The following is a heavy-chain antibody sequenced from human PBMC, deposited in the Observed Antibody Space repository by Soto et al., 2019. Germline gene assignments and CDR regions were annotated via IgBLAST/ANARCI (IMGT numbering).Heavy chain of an antibody. CDR2: IYYSGST. J-gene: IGHJ4*02. CDR1: GGSISSGGYY. Sequence: QVQLQESGPGLVKPSQTLSLTCTVSGGSISSGGYYWSWIRQHPGKGLEWIGYIYYSGSTYYNPSLKSRVTIFVDTAKNQFPLKLSSVTAAGTAVYYCAGGDYGGKDYWGQGTLVTVSS. CDR3: AGGDYGGKDY. V-gene: IGHV4-31*03. D-gene: IGHD4-17*01.